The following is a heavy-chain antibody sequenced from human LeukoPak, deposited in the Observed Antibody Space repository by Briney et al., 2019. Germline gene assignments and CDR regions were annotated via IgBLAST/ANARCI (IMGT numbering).Heavy chain of an antibody. CDR2: ISGSGGST. D-gene: IGHD2-2*01. CDR1: GFTFSSYG. Sequence: GGSLRLSCAASGFTFSSYGMSWVRQAPGKGLEWVSAISGSGGSTYYADSVKGRFTISRDNAKNSLYLQMNSLRAEDTAVYYCARAHAAMSPYFDYWGQGTLVTVSS. V-gene: IGHV3-23*01. CDR3: ARAHAAMSPYFDY. J-gene: IGHJ4*02.